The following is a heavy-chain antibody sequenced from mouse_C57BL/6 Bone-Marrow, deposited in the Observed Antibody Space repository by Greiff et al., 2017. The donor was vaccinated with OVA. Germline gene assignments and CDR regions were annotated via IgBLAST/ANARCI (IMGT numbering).Heavy chain of an antibody. D-gene: IGHD1-1*01. CDR1: GFNIKDYY. V-gene: IGHV14-1*01. CDR3: SCYYGRSLYYYAMDY. J-gene: IGHJ4*01. CDR2: IDPEDGDT. Sequence: VQLKQSGAELVRPGASVKLSCTASGFNIKDYYMHWVKQRTEQGLELIGRIDPEDGDTEYAPKFQGKATMTSDTPSNTAYLQLSSLTSEDTAGYYCSCYYGRSLYYYAMDYRGQGTSATVSS.